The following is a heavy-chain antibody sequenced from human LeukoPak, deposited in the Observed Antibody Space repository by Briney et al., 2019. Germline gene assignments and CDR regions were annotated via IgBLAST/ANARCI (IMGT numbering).Heavy chain of an antibody. Sequence: GSSVKVSCKASGGTFSSYAISWVRQAPGQGLEWMGRIIPILGIANYAQRFQGRVTITADKSTSTAYMELSSLRSEDTAVYYCARDSVPAAIGWDYWGQGTPVTVSS. J-gene: IGHJ4*02. V-gene: IGHV1-69*04. D-gene: IGHD2-2*01. CDR1: GGTFSSYA. CDR2: IIPILGIA. CDR3: ARDSVPAAIGWDY.